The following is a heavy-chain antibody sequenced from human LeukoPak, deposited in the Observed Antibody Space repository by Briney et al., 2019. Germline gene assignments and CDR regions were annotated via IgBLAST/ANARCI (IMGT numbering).Heavy chain of an antibody. CDR2: TYYRSKWYN. Sequence: SQTLSLTCAISGDSVSSNSATWNWIRQSPSRGLEWLGRTYYRSKWYNEYAPSVKGRIAFNPDTSKNQFSLQLNSVTPEDTAVYYCASNYYGSGSLDYWGQGNLVTVSS. CDR3: ASNYYGSGSLDY. V-gene: IGHV6-1*01. J-gene: IGHJ4*02. D-gene: IGHD3-10*01. CDR1: GDSVSSNSAT.